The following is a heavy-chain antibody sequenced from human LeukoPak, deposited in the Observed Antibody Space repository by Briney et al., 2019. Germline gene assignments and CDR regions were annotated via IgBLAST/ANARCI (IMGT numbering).Heavy chain of an antibody. J-gene: IGHJ4*02. V-gene: IGHV3-30-3*01. CDR1: GFTFSSYA. CDR3: ARGDYDMDYFDY. CDR2: ISYDGSNK. Sequence: PGGSLRLSCAASGFTFSSYAMHWVRQAPGKGLEWVAVISYDGSNKYYADSVKGRFTISRDNSKNTLYLQMNSLRAEDTAVYYCARGDYDMDYFDYWGQGTLVTVSS. D-gene: IGHD3-9*01.